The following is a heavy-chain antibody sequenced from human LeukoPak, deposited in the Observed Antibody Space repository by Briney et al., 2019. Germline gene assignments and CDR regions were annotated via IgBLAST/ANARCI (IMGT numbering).Heavy chain of an antibody. D-gene: IGHD2-8*01. J-gene: IGHJ3*02. Sequence: GRSLRLSCAASGFTFSSYAMSWVRQAPGKGLEWVSAISGSGGSTCYADSVKGRFTISRDNSKNTLYLQMNSLRAEDTAVYYCAKSSYCTNGVCCDDIWGQGTMVTVSS. CDR3: AKSSYCTNGVCCDDI. CDR2: ISGSGGST. V-gene: IGHV3-23*01. CDR1: GFTFSSYA.